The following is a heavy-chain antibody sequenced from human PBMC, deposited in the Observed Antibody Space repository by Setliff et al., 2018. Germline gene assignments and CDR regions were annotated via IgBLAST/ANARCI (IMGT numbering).Heavy chain of an antibody. Sequence: SETLSLTCTVSGGSISSGSFYWSWIRQPAGKGLEWIGHIYTSGSTNYNPSLKTRVTISVDTSKNQFSLRLSSVTAADTAVYFCARQPSSGAYYNPRPYYFDSWGQGTLVTVSS. CDR3: ARQPSSGAYYNPRPYYFDS. CDR2: IYTSGST. V-gene: IGHV4-61*09. D-gene: IGHD3-10*01. CDR1: GGSISSGSFY. J-gene: IGHJ4*02.